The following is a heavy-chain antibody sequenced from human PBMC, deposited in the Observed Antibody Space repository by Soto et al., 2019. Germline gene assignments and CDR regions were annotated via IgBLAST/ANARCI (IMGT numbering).Heavy chain of an antibody. D-gene: IGHD3-10*01. CDR3: ARPPINRFGELLSKKKLDNDAFDI. Sequence: GESLKISCKGSGYSFTSYWIGWVRQMPGKGLEWMGIIYPGDSDTRYSPSFQGQVTISADKSISTAYLQWSSLKASDTAMYYCARPPINRFGELLSKKKLDNDAFDIWGQGTMVTVSS. CDR2: IYPGDSDT. CDR1: GYSFTSYW. V-gene: IGHV5-51*01. J-gene: IGHJ3*02.